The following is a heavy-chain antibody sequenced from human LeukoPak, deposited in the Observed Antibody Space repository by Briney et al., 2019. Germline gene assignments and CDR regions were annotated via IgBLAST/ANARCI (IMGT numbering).Heavy chain of an antibody. CDR1: GFTSNNYY. Sequence: GGSLRLSCAASGFTSNNYYMGWVRQAPGKGLEWVANIRQDGGARNYVDSVKGRLTISRDNVKNLMFLQMNSLRVEDTAVYYCARAGVYNNNRYWFDSWGQGTLVTVSS. V-gene: IGHV3-7*03. CDR2: IRQDGGAR. CDR3: ARAGVYNNNRYWFDS. D-gene: IGHD1-14*01. J-gene: IGHJ5*01.